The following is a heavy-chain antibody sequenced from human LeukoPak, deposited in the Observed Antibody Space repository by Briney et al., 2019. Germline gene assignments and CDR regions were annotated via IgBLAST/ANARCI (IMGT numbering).Heavy chain of an antibody. V-gene: IGHV3-11*01. Sequence: GGSLRLSCAASGFTFSGYYMSWIRQAPGKGLEWVSYITTGAGVAYYADSVKGRFTISRDNAKNSLYLQMNSLGAEDTAVYYCTRFRGYCSGANCYPYYFDHWGRGTLVTVSS. CDR2: ITTGAGVA. D-gene: IGHD2-2*01. CDR1: GFTFSGYY. J-gene: IGHJ4*02. CDR3: TRFRGYCSGANCYPYYFDH.